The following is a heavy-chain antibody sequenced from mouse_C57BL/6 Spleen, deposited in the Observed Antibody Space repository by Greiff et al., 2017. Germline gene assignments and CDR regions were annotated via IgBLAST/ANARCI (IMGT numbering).Heavy chain of an antibody. Sequence: QVQLQQPGAELVRPGSSVKLSCKASGYTFTSYWMDWVKQRPGQGLEWIGNIYPSDSETHYNQKFKDKATLTVDKSSSTAYMQLSSLTSEDSAVYYCARGSSSSMDYWGQGTSVTVSS. CDR3: ARGSSSSMDY. CDR2: IYPSDSET. D-gene: IGHD1-1*01. V-gene: IGHV1-61*01. CDR1: GYTFTSYW. J-gene: IGHJ4*01.